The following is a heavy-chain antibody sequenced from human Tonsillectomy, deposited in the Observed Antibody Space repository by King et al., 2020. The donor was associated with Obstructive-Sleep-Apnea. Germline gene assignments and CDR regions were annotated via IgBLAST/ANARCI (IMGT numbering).Heavy chain of an antibody. D-gene: IGHD3-10*01. CDR2: IHTSGST. V-gene: IGHV4-4*07. J-gene: IGHJ4*02. Sequence: MQLQESGPGLVKPSETLSLTCTVSGGSISSYYWSWIRQPAGKGMEWIGRIHTSGSTNYNPSLKSRVTMSVDTSKNQFSLKLSSVTAADTAVYYCASWKVRGVIQEYWGQGTLVTVSS. CDR3: ASWKVRGVIQEY. CDR1: GGSISSYY.